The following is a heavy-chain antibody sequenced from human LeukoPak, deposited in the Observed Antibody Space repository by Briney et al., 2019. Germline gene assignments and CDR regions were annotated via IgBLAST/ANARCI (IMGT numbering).Heavy chain of an antibody. CDR1: GFTFDDYA. V-gene: IGHV3-43D*03. CDR2: ISWDGGST. J-gene: IGHJ4*02. CDR3: AKDIVSGSSGLGFDY. D-gene: IGHD1-26*01. Sequence: GGTLRLSCAASGFTFDDYAMHWVRQAPGKGLEWVSLISWDGGSTYYADSVKGRLTISRDNSKNSLYLQMNSLRAEDTALYYCAKDIVSGSSGLGFDYWGQGTLVTVSS.